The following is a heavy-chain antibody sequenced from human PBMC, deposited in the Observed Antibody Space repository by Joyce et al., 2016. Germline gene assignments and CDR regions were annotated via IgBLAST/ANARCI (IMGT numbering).Heavy chain of an antibody. D-gene: IGHD3/OR15-3a*01. CDR1: GASISTTTYY. CDR3: ARHGEYDYWSGYYGWFDP. Sequence: QLQLQESGPGLVKPSETLSLTCSVSGASISTTTYYWGWIRKPPGRGLEWIGSISDTGSAYYSPSLKNRVTISVDMSKNQFSRNLISVTAADTAVYYCARHGEYDYWSGYYGWFDPWGQGTLVTVSS. V-gene: IGHV4-39*01. J-gene: IGHJ5*02. CDR2: ISDTGSA.